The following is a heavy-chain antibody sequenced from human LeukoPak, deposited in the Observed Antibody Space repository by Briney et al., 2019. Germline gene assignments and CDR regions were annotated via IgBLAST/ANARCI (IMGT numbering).Heavy chain of an antibody. Sequence: PGGSLRLSCAASWFTFSSYGMHWVRQAPGKGLEWVAFRRYDGSNKYYADSVKGRFTISRDNSKNTLYLQMNSLRAEDTAVYYCAKDLGYCSSTSCYPHFVYWGQRTLVTVSS. CDR3: AKDLGYCSSTSCYPHFVY. J-gene: IGHJ4*02. CDR2: RRYDGSNK. V-gene: IGHV3-30*02. CDR1: WFTFSSYG. D-gene: IGHD2-2*01.